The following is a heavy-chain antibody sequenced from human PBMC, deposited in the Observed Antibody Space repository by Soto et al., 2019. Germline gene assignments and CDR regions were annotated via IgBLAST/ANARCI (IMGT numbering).Heavy chain of an antibody. Sequence: SGPTLVNPTQTLTLTCTFSGFSLSTSGVGVGWIRQPPGKALEWLALIYWDDDKRYSPSLKSRLTITKDTSKNQVVLTMTNMDPVDTATYYCAHSLGSGYYYYYYYYMDVWGKGTTVTVSS. J-gene: IGHJ6*03. D-gene: IGHD3-3*01. CDR1: GFSLSTSGVG. CDR3: AHSLGSGYYYYYYYYMDV. V-gene: IGHV2-5*02. CDR2: IYWDDDK.